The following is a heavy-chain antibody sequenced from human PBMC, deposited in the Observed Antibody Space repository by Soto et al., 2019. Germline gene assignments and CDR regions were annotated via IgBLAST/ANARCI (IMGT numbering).Heavy chain of an antibody. D-gene: IGHD3-22*01. CDR2: ISGSGGST. CDR3: AKHYDSSGYRVPYYFYY. J-gene: IGHJ4*02. CDR1: GFTFSSYA. V-gene: IGHV3-23*01. Sequence: GGSLRLSCAASGFTFSSYAMSWVRQAPGKGLEWVSTISGSGGSTYYADSVKGRFTISRDNSKNTLYLQMNSLRAEDTAVYYCAKHYDSSGYRVPYYFYYWGQGSLVTVSS.